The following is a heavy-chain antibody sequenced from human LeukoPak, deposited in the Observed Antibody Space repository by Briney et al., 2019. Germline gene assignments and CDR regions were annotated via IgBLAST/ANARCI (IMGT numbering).Heavy chain of an antibody. Sequence: ASVKVSCKASGYTFTSYYMHWVRQAPGQGLEWMGIINPSGGSTSYAQKFQGRVTMTRDTSTSTVYMELSSLRSEDTAVYYCEREEGIVVVPASYYYGMDVWGQGTTVTVSS. CDR2: INPSGGST. V-gene: IGHV1-46*01. D-gene: IGHD2-2*01. CDR3: EREEGIVVVPASYYYGMDV. CDR1: GYTFTSYY. J-gene: IGHJ6*02.